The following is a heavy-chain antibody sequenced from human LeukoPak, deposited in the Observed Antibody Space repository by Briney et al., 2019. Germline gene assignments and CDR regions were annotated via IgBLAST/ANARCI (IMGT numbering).Heavy chain of an antibody. CDR3: ARDREEKYQLPKAVAVFLGFDP. V-gene: IGHV1-69*13. J-gene: IGHJ5*02. Sequence: ASVKVSCKASGGTFSSYAISWVRQAPGQGLEWMGGIIPIFGTANYAQKFQGRVTITADESTSTAYMELSSLRSEDTVVYYCARDREEKYQLPKAVAVFLGFDPWGQGTLVTVSS. CDR1: GGTFSSYA. CDR2: IIPIFGTA. D-gene: IGHD2-2*01.